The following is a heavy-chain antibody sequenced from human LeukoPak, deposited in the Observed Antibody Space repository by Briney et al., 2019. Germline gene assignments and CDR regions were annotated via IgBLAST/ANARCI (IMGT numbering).Heavy chain of an antibody. CDR2: IIPIFGTT. CDR1: GGTFSSYA. D-gene: IGHD6-25*01. CDR3: ARDLGSSGYPYYFDY. V-gene: IGHV1-69*06. Sequence: SVKVSCKASGGTFSSYAISWVRQAPGQGLEWMGGIIPIFGTTNYAQKFQGRVTITADKSTSTAYMELSSLRSEDTAVYYCARDLGSSGYPYYFDYWGQGTLVTVSS. J-gene: IGHJ4*02.